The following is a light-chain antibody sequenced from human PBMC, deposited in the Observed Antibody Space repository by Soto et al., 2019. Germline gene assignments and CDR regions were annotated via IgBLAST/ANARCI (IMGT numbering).Light chain of an antibody. J-gene: IGLJ2*01. Sequence: QSALTQPASVSGSPGQSITISCTGTRSDVGGYNFVSWYQQHPGKVPKLLIYDVTHRPSGVSNRFSASKSANPASLTISGLQAADEADYYCSSYTSTNTLVFGGGTKLTVL. V-gene: IGLV2-14*01. CDR2: DVT. CDR3: SSYTSTNTLV. CDR1: RSDVGGYNF.